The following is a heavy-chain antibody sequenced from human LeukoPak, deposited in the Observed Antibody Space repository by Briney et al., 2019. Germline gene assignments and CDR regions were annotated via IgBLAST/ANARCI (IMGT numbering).Heavy chain of an antibody. Sequence: KSSETLSLTCTVSGDSISSGRNYWAWIRQTPGKGLEWIASIYYSGSTSYNPSLSSRVSISVDTSKNQVSLKMKSVTDTDSAVYYCARHLSGTTMSHYFDFWGQGTLVPVSS. CDR2: IYYSGST. CDR3: ARHLSGTTMSHYFDF. D-gene: IGHD3-10*02. V-gene: IGHV4-39*01. CDR1: GDSISSGRNY. J-gene: IGHJ4*02.